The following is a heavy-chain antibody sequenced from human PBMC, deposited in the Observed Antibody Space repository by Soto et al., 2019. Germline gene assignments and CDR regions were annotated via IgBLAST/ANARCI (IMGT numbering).Heavy chain of an antibody. CDR2: IWYDGSNE. CDR3: ARDDIPGRAVATYGMDV. Sequence: QVQLVESGGGVVQPGRSLRLSCAASGFIFSNFGMHWVRQAPGKGLEWVAVIWYDGSNEYYADSVKGRFTISKDNSKNTLYLQVNSLRAEDTAVYYCARDDIPGRAVATYGMDVWGQGTTVTVSS. J-gene: IGHJ6*02. V-gene: IGHV3-33*01. CDR1: GFIFSNFG. D-gene: IGHD6-19*01.